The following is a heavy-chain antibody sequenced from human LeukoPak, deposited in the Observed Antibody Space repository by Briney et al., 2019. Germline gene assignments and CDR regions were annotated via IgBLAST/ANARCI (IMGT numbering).Heavy chain of an antibody. CDR3: ARDGEYSYGYGFDY. J-gene: IGHJ4*02. D-gene: IGHD5-18*01. CDR2: ISGSGGTT. V-gene: IGHV3-23*01. CDR1: GFTFNNYA. Sequence: GASLRLSCAASGFTFNNYAMNWVRQAPGKGLEWVSRISGSGGTTYYADSVKGRFTISRDNSKNTLYLQMNSLRAEDTAVYYCARDGEYSYGYGFDYWGQGTLVTVSS.